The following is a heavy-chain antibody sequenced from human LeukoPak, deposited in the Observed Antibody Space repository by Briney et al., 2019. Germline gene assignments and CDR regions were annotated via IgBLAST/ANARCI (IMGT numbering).Heavy chain of an antibody. CDR1: GGSISSGGYY. CDR3: ARTYMTSARFDP. CDR2: IYYSGST. J-gene: IGHJ5*02. Sequence: PSETLSLTCTVSGGSISSGGYYWSWIRQHPGKGLEWIGYIYYSGSTYYNPSLKSRLTISVDTSKNQFSLKQSSVTAADTAVYYCARTYMTSARFDPWGQGTLVTVSS. D-gene: IGHD2-21*02. V-gene: IGHV4-31*03.